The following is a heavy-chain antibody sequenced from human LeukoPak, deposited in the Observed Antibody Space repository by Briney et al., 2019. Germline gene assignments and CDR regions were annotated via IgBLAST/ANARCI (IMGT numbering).Heavy chain of an antibody. CDR3: ARNYYDSSGYYYLFDY. J-gene: IGHJ4*02. CDR1: GGSFSGYN. D-gene: IGHD3-22*01. CDR2: IYTSGST. V-gene: IGHV4-59*10. Sequence: SETLSLTCAVYGGSFSGYNWSWIRQPAGKGLEWIGHIYTSGSTNYNPSLKSRVTMSVDTSKNQFSLRLSSVTAADTAVYYCARNYYDSSGYYYLFDYWGQGTLVTVSS.